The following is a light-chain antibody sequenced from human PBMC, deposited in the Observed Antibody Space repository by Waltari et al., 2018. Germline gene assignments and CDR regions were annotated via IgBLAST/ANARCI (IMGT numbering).Light chain of an antibody. J-gene: IGLJ2*01. CDR1: DIGSKS. V-gene: IGLV3-21*01. CDR3: QVWDSYGDHLVV. CDR2: YDS. Sequence: SFVLTQPPSVSVAPGKTARITCGGNDIGSKSVNWYQQKPGQAPLLVIYYDSDRPSGIPERFSGSNSGNTATLTISRVGAGDEADYYCQVWDSYGDHLVVFGGGTNLSVV.